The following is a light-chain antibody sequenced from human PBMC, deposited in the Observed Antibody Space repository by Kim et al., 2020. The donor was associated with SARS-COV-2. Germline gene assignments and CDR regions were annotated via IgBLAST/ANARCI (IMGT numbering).Light chain of an antibody. CDR1: SGRIASKH. Sequence: GKPVTLSCPRGSGRIASKHVQWYQQRPGSSPTTVIYEDNQRPSGVPDRFSGSIDSSSNSASLTISGLKTEDEADYYCQSYDSSNQVFGGGTKLTVL. CDR3: QSYDSSNQV. V-gene: IGLV6-57*01. CDR2: EDN. J-gene: IGLJ3*02.